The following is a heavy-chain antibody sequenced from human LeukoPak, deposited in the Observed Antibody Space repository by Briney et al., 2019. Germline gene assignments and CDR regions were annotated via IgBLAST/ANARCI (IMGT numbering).Heavy chain of an antibody. CDR1: GGSFSGYY. V-gene: IGHV4-34*01. J-gene: IGHJ4*02. CDR2: INHSGST. CDR3: ARVSGLLWFGELRCFDY. Sequence: SETLSLTCAVYGGSFSGYYWSWIRQPPGKGLEWIGEINHSGSTNYNPSLKSRVTISVDKSKNQFSLKLSSVTAADTAVYYCARVSGLLWFGELRCFDYWGQGTLVTVSS. D-gene: IGHD3-10*01.